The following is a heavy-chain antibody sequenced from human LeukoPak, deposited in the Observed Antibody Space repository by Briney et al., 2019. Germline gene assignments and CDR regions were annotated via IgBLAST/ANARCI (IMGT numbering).Heavy chain of an antibody. J-gene: IGHJ5*02. CDR3: AREVVPAAGGFDP. V-gene: IGHV3-48*04. Sequence: GGSLRLSCAAPGFTFSSYSMNWVRQAPGKGLEWVSYISSSSSTIYYADSVKGRFTISRDNAKNSLYLQMNSLRAEDTAVYYCAREVVPAAGGFDPWGQGTLVTVSS. D-gene: IGHD2-2*01. CDR1: GFTFSSYS. CDR2: ISSSSSTI.